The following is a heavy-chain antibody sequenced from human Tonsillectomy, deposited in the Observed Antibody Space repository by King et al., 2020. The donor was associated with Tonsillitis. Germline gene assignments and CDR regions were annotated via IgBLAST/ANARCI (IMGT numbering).Heavy chain of an antibody. Sequence: VQLQESGPGLVKPSETLSLTCTASGGSINSYYWSWIRQPAGKGLEWIVRVYTSGSTNYNPSLKSRVTMSVDTSKNQFSLKLSSVTAADTAVYYCARGIVGATTIWYFDLWGRGTLVTVSS. CDR2: VYTSGST. J-gene: IGHJ2*01. D-gene: IGHD1-26*01. CDR1: GGSINSYY. V-gene: IGHV4-4*07. CDR3: ARGIVGATTIWYFDL.